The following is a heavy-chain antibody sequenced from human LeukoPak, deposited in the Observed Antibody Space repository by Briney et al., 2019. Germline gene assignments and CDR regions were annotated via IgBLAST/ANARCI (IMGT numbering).Heavy chain of an antibody. J-gene: IGHJ4*02. CDR1: GGSFSGYY. Sequence: PSETLSLTCAVYGGSFSGYYWSWIRQPPGKGLEWIGSIYYSGSTYYNPSLKSRVTISVDTSKNQFSLKLSSVTAADTAVYYCARVMEAPRYGGITPWGQGTLVTVSS. D-gene: IGHD2-21*01. V-gene: IGHV4-34*01. CDR3: ARVMEAPRYGGITP. CDR2: IYYSGST.